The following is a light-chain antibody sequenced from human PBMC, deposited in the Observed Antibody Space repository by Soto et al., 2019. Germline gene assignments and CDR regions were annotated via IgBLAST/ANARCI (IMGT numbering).Light chain of an antibody. Sequence: QSVLTQPASVSGSPGQSITISCTGTTSDIGTYSYVSWYQQHAGKAPKLIIYEVSHRPSGVSNRFSGSKSGSTASLTISGLQAEDEAHYYCSSYTSSSTPYVFGTGTKVTVL. CDR2: EVS. CDR3: SSYTSSSTPYV. CDR1: TSDIGTYSY. V-gene: IGLV2-14*01. J-gene: IGLJ1*01.